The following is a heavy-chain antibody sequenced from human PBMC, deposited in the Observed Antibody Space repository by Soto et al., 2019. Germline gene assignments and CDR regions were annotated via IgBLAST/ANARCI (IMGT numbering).Heavy chain of an antibody. CDR1: GGSISSGGYY. CDR3: AGALYSSSWYRSPQPSNWFDP. V-gene: IGHV4-31*03. J-gene: IGHJ5*02. Sequence: SETLSLTCTVSGGSISSGGYYWSWIRQHPGKGLEWIGYIYYSGSTYYNPSLKSRDTISVDTSKNQFSLKLSSVTAADTAVYYCAGALYSSSWYRSPQPSNWFDPWGQGTLVTVSS. CDR2: IYYSGST. D-gene: IGHD6-13*01.